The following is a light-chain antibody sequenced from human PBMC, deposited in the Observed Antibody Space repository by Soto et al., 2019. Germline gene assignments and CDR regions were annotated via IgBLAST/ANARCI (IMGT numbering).Light chain of an antibody. J-gene: IGKJ2*01. Sequence: EIVMTQSPATLSVSPGERATLSCRASQSISTELAWYQQKPGQPPRLLIYSASTRATGVPARFTGSGSGSEFTLTISGLQSEYFAVYYCRQGHNWPLTFGQGTRLEI. V-gene: IGKV3-15*01. CDR1: QSISTE. CDR2: SAS. CDR3: RQGHNWPLT.